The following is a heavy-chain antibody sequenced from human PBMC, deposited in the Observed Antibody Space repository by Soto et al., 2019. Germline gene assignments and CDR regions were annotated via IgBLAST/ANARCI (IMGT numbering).Heavy chain of an antibody. V-gene: IGHV4-34*01. J-gene: IGHJ6*02. CDR1: GGSFSGYY. D-gene: IGHD6-6*01. CDR3: ARVNGRYSSSSQSYYYYYGMDV. Sequence: XVTLSLTCAVYGGSFSGYYWSWIRQPAGKGLEWIGEINHSGSTNYNPSLKSRVTISVDTSKNQFSLKLSSVTAADTAVYYCARVNGRYSSSSQSYYYYYGMDVWGQGTTVTVSS. CDR2: INHSGST.